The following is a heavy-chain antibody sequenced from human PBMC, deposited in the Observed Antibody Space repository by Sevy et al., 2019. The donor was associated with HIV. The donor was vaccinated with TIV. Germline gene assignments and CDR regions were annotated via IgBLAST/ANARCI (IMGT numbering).Heavy chain of an antibody. J-gene: IGHJ6*02. CDR1: GFTFSSYA. CDR2: ISYDGSNK. CDR3: ARSTFVDTAMVKRKHYYYYGMDV. V-gene: IGHV3-30-3*01. D-gene: IGHD5-18*01. Sequence: GGSLRLSCAASGFTFSSYAMHWVRQAPGKGLEWAAVISYDGSNKYYADSVKGRFTISRDNSKNTLYLQMNSLRAEDTAVYYCARSTFVDTAMVKRKHYYYYGMDVWGQGTTVTVSS.